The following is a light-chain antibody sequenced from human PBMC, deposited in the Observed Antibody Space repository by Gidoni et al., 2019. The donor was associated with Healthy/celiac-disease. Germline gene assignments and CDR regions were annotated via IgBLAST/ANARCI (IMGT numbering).Light chain of an antibody. V-gene: IGKV1-33*01. CDR1: QDISNY. Sequence: DLQMTQSPSTLSASVGDRVTITCQASQDISNYLNWNQQKPGKAPKLLIYDASNLETGVPSRFSGSGSETDFTFTISSLQPEDIATYYCQQYDNLPTFGQGTKVEIK. J-gene: IGKJ1*01. CDR3: QQYDNLPT. CDR2: DAS.